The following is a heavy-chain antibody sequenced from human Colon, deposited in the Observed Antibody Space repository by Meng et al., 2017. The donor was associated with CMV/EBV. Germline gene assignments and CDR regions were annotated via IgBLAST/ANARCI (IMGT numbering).Heavy chain of an antibody. J-gene: IGHJ4*02. D-gene: IGHD3-10*01. V-gene: IGHV1-2*06. CDR1: GYNFRDFW. CDR2: VNPNNGAT. CDR3: SLLTMVRGVNPD. Sequence: CRASGYNFRDFWIHWVRQALGQGLEWLGRVNPNNGATNYAQKFQDRVTLTTDASITTAYMELSGLKSDDTALYYCSLLTMVRGVNPDWGQGTLVTVSS.